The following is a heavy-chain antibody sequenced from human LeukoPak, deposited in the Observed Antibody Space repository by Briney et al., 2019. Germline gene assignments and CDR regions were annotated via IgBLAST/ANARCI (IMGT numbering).Heavy chain of an antibody. CDR3: ARVAAAGRNWFDP. J-gene: IGHJ5*02. CDR1: GGSFSGYY. V-gene: IGHV4-34*01. CDR2: INHSGST. Sequence: PSETLSLTCAVYGGSFSGYYWSWIRQPPGKGLEWIGEINHSGSTNNNPSLKSRVTISVDTSKNQFSLKLSSVTAADTAVYYCARVAAAGRNWFDPWGQGTLVTVSS. D-gene: IGHD6-13*01.